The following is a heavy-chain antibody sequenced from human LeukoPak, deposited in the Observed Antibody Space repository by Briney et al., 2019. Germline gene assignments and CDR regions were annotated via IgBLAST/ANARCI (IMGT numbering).Heavy chain of an antibody. V-gene: IGHV3-11*04. CDR3: ARDPLSTSSPLDY. CDR1: GFTFSDYY. CDR2: ISSSGTTI. Sequence: GGSLRLSCTASGFTFSDYYMSWVRQAPGKGLEWVSYISSSGTTISYADSVKGRFTISRDNANNSLYLQMNSLRAEDTAVYYCARDPLSTSSPLDYWGQGTLVTVSS. J-gene: IGHJ4*02. D-gene: IGHD2-2*01.